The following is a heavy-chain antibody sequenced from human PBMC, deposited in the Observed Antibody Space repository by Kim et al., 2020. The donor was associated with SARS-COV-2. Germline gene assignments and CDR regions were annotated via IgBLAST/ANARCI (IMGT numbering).Heavy chain of an antibody. J-gene: IGHJ5*02. CDR1: GYTFSNYY. Sequence: ASVKVSCKASGYTFSNYYMHWVRQAPGQGLEWMGIINPSDGFTTYSQKFQGRFTVTSDTSTSTVNMELSSLRSEDTAVYYCARGLVATVRGWLAPWGQG. CDR3: ARGLVATVRGWLAP. CDR2: INPSDGFT. V-gene: IGHV1-46*01. D-gene: IGHD5-12*01.